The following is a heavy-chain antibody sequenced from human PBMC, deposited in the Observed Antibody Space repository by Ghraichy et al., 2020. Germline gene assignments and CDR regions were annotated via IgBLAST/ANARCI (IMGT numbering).Heavy chain of an antibody. CDR3: AVGWGTRYGYYYYYGMDV. D-gene: IGHD5-18*01. J-gene: IGHJ6*02. Sequence: GESLNISCAASGFTFSSYAMSWVRQAPGKGLEWVSAISGSGGSTYYADSVKGRFTISRDNSKNTLYLQMNSLRAEDTAVYYCAVGWGTRYGYYYYYGMDVWGQGTTVTVSS. V-gene: IGHV3-23*01. CDR1: GFTFSSYA. CDR2: ISGSGGST.